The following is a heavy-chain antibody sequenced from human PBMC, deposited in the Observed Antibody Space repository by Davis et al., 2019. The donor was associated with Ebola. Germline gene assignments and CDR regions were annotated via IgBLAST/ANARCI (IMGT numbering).Heavy chain of an antibody. J-gene: IGHJ6*02. D-gene: IGHD6-13*01. V-gene: IGHV3-53*01. CDR1: GFTVSSNY. CDR2: IYSGGST. Sequence: GGSLRLSCAASGFTVSSNYMSWVRQAPGKGLEWVSVIYSGGSTYYADSVKGRFTISRHNSKNTLYLQMNSLRAEDTAVYYCAKDIAAAGTGDLYYYYYGMDVWGQGTTVTVSS. CDR3: AKDIAAAGTGDLYYYYYGMDV.